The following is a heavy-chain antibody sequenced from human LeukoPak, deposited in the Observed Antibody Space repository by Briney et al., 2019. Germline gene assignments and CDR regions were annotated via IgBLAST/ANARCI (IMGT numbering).Heavy chain of an antibody. D-gene: IGHD5-18*01. CDR3: AKDEQYSYGYYFDY. CDR2: IRYDGSNK. V-gene: IGHV3-30*02. Sequence: GGSLRLSCAASGFTFSSYGMHWVRQAQGKGLEWVAFIRYDGSNKYYADSVRGRFTISRDNSKNTLYLQMNSLRAEDTAVYYCAKDEQYSYGYYFDYWGQGTLVTVSS. CDR1: GFTFSSYG. J-gene: IGHJ4*02.